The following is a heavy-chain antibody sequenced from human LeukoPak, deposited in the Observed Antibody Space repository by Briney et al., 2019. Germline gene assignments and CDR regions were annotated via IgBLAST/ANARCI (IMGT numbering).Heavy chain of an antibody. D-gene: IGHD3-10*01. J-gene: IGHJ4*02. CDR2: IYYSGST. V-gene: IGHV4-31*03. Sequence: SQTLSLTCTVSGGSISSGGYYWSWIRQHPGKGLEWIGYIYYSGSTYYNPSLRSRVTISVDTSKNQFSLKLSSVTAADTAVYYCASRWFGELAHFDYWGQETLVTVSS. CDR3: ASRWFGELAHFDY. CDR1: GGSISSGGYY.